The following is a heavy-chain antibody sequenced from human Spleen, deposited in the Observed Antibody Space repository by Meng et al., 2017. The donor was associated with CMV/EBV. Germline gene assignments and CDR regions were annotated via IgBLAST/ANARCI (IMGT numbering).Heavy chain of an antibody. D-gene: IGHD6-19*01. V-gene: IGHV1-69*05. Sequence: SVKVSCKASGGTFSSYAISWVRQAPGQGLEWMGGIIPIFGTANYAQKFQGRVTITTDESTSTAYMELSSLRSEDTAVYYCARDRARYSSGWYYFDYWGQGTLVTSPQ. CDR3: ARDRARYSSGWYYFDY. J-gene: IGHJ4*02. CDR2: IIPIFGTA. CDR1: GGTFSSYA.